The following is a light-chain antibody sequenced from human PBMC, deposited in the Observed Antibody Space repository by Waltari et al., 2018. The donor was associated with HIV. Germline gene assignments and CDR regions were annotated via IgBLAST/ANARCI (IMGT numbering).Light chain of an antibody. CDR2: GQN. CDR3: SSRDSSGNHYV. J-gene: IGLJ1*01. Sequence: SSELTQDPAVSVALGQTVTISCQGDSLRSYYASWYQQRPGQAPILVIYGQNNRHSRIPDRFSGSTSGNTGSLTITGAQAEDEADYYCSSRDSSGNHYVFGSGTKVSVL. V-gene: IGLV3-19*01. CDR1: SLRSYY.